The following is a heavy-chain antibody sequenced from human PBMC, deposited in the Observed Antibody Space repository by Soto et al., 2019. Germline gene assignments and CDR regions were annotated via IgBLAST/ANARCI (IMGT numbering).Heavy chain of an antibody. Sequence: PGGSLSLSCAASGFTFSSYEMNWVRQAPGKGLEWVSYISSSGSAIYYADSVKGRFTISRDNAKNSLYLQMSSLREDDTAVYYCATDIAAAGTGYFDYWGQGTLVTVSS. J-gene: IGHJ4*02. V-gene: IGHV3-48*03. D-gene: IGHD6-13*01. CDR2: ISSSGSAI. CDR1: GFTFSSYE. CDR3: ATDIAAAGTGYFDY.